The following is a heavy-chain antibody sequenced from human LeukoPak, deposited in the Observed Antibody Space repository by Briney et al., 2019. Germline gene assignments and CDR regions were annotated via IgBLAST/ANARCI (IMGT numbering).Heavy chain of an antibody. J-gene: IGHJ4*02. Sequence: GASVKVSCKASGYTFTGYYMHWVRQAPGQGLEWMGWINPNSGGTNYAQKFQGRVTMTRDTSISTAYMELSRLRSDDTAVYYCARQPYYDSSGYFDYWGQGTLVTVSS. CDR2: INPNSGGT. CDR1: GYTFTGYY. D-gene: IGHD3-22*01. V-gene: IGHV1-2*02. CDR3: ARQPYYDSSGYFDY.